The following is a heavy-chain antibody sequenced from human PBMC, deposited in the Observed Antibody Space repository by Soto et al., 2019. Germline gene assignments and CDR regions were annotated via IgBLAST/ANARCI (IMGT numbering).Heavy chain of an antibody. V-gene: IGHV1-18*01. CDR2: ISAYNGNT. J-gene: IGHJ4*02. D-gene: IGHD3-22*01. CDR1: GYTFTSYG. Sequence: QVQLVQSGAEVKKPGASVKVSCKASGYTFTSYGISWVRQAPGQGLEWMGWISAYNGNTNYAQNLQGRVTMTTDRATRTAYMELRSLRPDDTAVYYWARAGSSGYYLDYWGQGTLVTVSS. CDR3: ARAGSSGYYLDY.